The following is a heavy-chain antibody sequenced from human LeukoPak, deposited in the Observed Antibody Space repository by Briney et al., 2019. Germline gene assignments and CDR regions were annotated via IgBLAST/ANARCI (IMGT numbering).Heavy chain of an antibody. CDR1: GFTFSTYA. V-gene: IGHV3-30*18. D-gene: IGHD3-9*01. CDR3: AKDALTYVYDILSGYTEYFQH. CDR2: ISYDGSNK. Sequence: GGSLRLSCAASGFTFSTYAMHWVRQAPGKGLEWVAVISYDGSNKYYADSVKGRFTISRDNSKNTLYLQMNSLRAEDTAVYYCAKDALTYVYDILSGYTEYFQHWGQGTLVTVSS. J-gene: IGHJ1*01.